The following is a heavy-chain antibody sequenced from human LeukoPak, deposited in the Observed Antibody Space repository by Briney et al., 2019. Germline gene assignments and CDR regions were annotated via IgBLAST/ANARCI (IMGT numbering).Heavy chain of an antibody. CDR1: GGSISSSYSY. J-gene: IGHJ5*02. V-gene: IGHV4-39*07. Sequence: SETLSLTCTVSGGSISSSYSYWGWIRQPPGKGLEWIGSIYYSGTTHYNPSLESRVTISVDTSKNQFSLKLASVTAADTAIYYCAKGAGGFSYYNWFDPWGQGTLVTVSS. CDR3: AKGAGGFSYYNWFDP. CDR2: IYYSGTT. D-gene: IGHD5-18*01.